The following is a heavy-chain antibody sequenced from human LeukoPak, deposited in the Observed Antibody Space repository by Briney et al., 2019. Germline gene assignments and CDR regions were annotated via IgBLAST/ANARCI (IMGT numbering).Heavy chain of an antibody. D-gene: IGHD4-17*01. J-gene: IGHJ6*02. V-gene: IGHV4-4*07. Sequence: PSETLSLACNVSGGSFSPYYWSWVRPPAGKGLEWIGRIYASGSVSSSGSTNYNPSLKSRVTMSVDTSKKQFSLRLNSVTAADTAVYYCAREKTVLHYYYGMDVWGQGTTVTVSS. CDR1: GGSFSPYY. CDR3: AREKTVLHYYYGMDV. CDR2: IYASGSVSSSGST.